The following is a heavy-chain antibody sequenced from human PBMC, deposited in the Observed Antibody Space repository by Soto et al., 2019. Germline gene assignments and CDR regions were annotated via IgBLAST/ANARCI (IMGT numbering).Heavy chain of an antibody. D-gene: IGHD3-16*01. CDR1: GFTFSGYA. V-gene: IGHV3-30-3*01. Sequence: GSLRLSCAASGFTFSGYAMHWVRQAPGKGLEWVALISYDGSNKYYADSVKGRFTISRDSSKNTMYLQMNSLRAEDTAVFYCARGSGGYSYYGVDVWGQGTTVTVSS. CDR3: ARGSGGYSYYGVDV. CDR2: ISYDGSNK. J-gene: IGHJ6*02.